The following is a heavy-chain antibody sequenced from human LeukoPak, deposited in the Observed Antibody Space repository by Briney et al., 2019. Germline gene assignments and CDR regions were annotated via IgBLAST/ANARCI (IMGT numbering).Heavy chain of an antibody. CDR2: ISQDGSQK. V-gene: IGHV3-7*01. J-gene: IGHJ5*01. Sequence: GGSLRLSCAASGFSFSKYWMNWVRQAPGKGLEWVATISQDGSQKYLADFVKGRFTISRDNARHTLYLQMSSLRGDDTAVYYCARSKVVAEAGKSWFDPWGQGTRVTVTS. CDR3: ARSKVVAEAGKSWFDP. D-gene: IGHD6-13*01. CDR1: GFSFSKYW.